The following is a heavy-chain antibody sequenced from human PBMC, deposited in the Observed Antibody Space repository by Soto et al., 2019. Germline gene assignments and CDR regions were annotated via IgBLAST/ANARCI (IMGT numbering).Heavy chain of an antibody. CDR2: ISHTGRT. CDR3: ARDDTTGLFDF. D-gene: IGHD4-17*01. CDR1: TGSMRTYY. J-gene: IGHJ4*02. Sequence: SETLSLTCSVSTGSMRTYYWTWIRQSPGKGLDWIGQISHTGRTKYNPSLESRVTISVDTSRKQFSLKLTSVTAADTALYYCARDDTTGLFDFWGQGTLVTVSS. V-gene: IGHV4-59*01.